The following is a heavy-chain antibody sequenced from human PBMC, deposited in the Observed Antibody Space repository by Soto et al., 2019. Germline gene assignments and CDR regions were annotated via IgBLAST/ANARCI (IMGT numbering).Heavy chain of an antibody. J-gene: IGHJ6*02. CDR2: INPNSGGT. CDR3: AGLAARDYYYYYGMDV. V-gene: IGHV1-2*02. CDR1: GYTFTGYY. D-gene: IGHD6-6*01. Sequence: GVSVKVSCKASGYTFTGYYMHWVRQAPGQGLEWMGWINPNSGGTNYAQKFQGRVTMTRDTSISAAYMELSRLRSDDTAVYYCAGLAARDYYYYYGMDVWGQGTTVTVSS.